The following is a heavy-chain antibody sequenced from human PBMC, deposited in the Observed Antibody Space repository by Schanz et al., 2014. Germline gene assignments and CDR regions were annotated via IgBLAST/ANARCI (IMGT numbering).Heavy chain of an antibody. V-gene: IGHV3-11*06. CDR3: ARALALDYGMDV. CDR2: ISSSSSYT. CDR1: GFTFSDHY. D-gene: IGHD3-3*02. Sequence: VQLVESGGGLIQPGGSLRLSCAASGFTFSDHYMSWIRQAPGKGLEWVSLISSSSSYTDYADSVKGRFTISRDNAKNSLYLQMNSLRVEDTALYYCARALALDYGMDVWGQGTTVTVSS. J-gene: IGHJ6*02.